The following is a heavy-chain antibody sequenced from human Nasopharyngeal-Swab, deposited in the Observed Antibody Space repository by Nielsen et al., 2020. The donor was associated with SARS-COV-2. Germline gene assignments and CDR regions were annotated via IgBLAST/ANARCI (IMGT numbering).Heavy chain of an antibody. CDR1: GFTFSSYG. V-gene: IGHV3-30*02. Sequence: LSLTCAASGFTFSSYGMHWVRPAPGKGLEWVAFIRYDGSNKYYADSVKGRFTISRDNSKNTLYLQMNSLRAEDTAVYYCAKDMTAKYCSSTSCQREDACDIWGQGTMVTVAS. J-gene: IGHJ3*02. CDR3: AKDMTAKYCSSTSCQREDACDI. CDR2: IRYDGSNK. D-gene: IGHD2-2*01.